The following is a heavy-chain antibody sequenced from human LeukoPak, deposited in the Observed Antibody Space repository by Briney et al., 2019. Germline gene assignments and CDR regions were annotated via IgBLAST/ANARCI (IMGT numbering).Heavy chain of an antibody. CDR1: GFTFSSYE. J-gene: IGHJ4*02. D-gene: IGHD6-13*01. V-gene: IGHV3-48*03. CDR2: ISSSGSTI. Sequence: GGSLRLSCAASGFTFSSYEMNWVRQAPGKGLEGVSYISSSGSTIYYADSVKGRFTISRDNAKNSLYLQMNSLRAEDTALYYCARGGDSSSWDFDYWGQGTLVTVSS. CDR3: ARGGDSSSWDFDY.